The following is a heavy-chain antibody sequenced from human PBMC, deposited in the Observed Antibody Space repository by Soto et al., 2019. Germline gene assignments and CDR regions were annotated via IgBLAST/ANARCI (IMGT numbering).Heavy chain of an antibody. Sequence: PGGSLRLSXAASGFTFSSYAMHWVRQAPGKGLEWVAVISYDGSNKYYADSVKGRFTISRDNSKNTLYLQMNSLRAEDTAVYYCARQKQVDYWGQGTLVTVSS. V-gene: IGHV3-30-3*01. J-gene: IGHJ4*02. CDR1: GFTFSSYA. D-gene: IGHD6-13*01. CDR2: ISYDGSNK. CDR3: ARQKQVDY.